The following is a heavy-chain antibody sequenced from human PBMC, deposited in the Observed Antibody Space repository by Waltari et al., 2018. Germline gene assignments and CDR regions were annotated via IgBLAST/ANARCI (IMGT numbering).Heavy chain of an antibody. Sequence: QVQLQESGPGLVKPSETLSLTCTVSGGSISSYYWSWIRQPPGKGLEWIGYIYYSGSTNYNPSLKSRVTISVDTSKNQFSRKLSSVTAADTAVYYCARGLRWSYFDYWGQGTLVTVSS. CDR1: GGSISSYY. J-gene: IGHJ4*02. CDR3: ARGLRWSYFDY. V-gene: IGHV4-59*01. D-gene: IGHD4-17*01. CDR2: IYYSGST.